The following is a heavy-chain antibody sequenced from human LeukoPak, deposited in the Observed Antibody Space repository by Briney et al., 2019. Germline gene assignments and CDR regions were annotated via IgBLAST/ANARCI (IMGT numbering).Heavy chain of an antibody. CDR1: GFTFSGSS. CDR3: GRWVERESVYCDY. J-gene: IGHJ4*02. CDR2: ISSKANSYAT. Sequence: GGTLSLCCAASGFTFSGSSVRWVRQPSGKGLEWVGRISSKANSYATAYAESVKARFTISRDAQKTMEYLQRNSLETEDTAEYYCGRWVERESVYCDYWGQGILVTVSS. V-gene: IGHV3-73*01. D-gene: IGHD1-26*01.